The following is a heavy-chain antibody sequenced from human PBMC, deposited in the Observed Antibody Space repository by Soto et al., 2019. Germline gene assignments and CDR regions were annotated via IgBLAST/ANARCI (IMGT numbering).Heavy chain of an antibody. V-gene: IGHV1-69*13. CDR1: GGTFSSYA. D-gene: IGHD3-22*01. CDR2: IIPIFGTA. Sequence: SVKVSCKASGGTFSSYAISWVRQAPGQGLEWMGGIIPIFGTANYAQKFQGRVTITADESTSTAYMELSSLRSEDTAVYYCARSYYYDSSGYYRYWYFDLWGRGTLVTVSS. J-gene: IGHJ2*01. CDR3: ARSYYYDSSGYYRYWYFDL.